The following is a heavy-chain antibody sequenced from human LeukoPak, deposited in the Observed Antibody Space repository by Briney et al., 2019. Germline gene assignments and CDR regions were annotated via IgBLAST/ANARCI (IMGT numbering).Heavy chain of an antibody. D-gene: IGHD6-13*01. CDR1: GLAFSTYS. CDR2: INASGSST. CDR3: AKDAAGPEY. V-gene: IGHV3-23*01. Sequence: QPGGSLRLSCAASGLAFSTYSMSWVRQAPGKGLYWVSGINASGSSTYYADSVKGRFIISRDNSKNTLYLQMNSLRAGDTAVYYCAKDAAGPEYWGQGTLVTVSS. J-gene: IGHJ4*02.